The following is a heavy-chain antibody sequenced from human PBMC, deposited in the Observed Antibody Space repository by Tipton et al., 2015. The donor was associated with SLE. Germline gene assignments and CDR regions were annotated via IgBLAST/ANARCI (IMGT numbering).Heavy chain of an antibody. CDR2: IYRGGST. CDR3: AREEVIMNAFDI. CDR1: GFTFRTYA. Sequence: SLRLSCAASGFTFRTYAMNWVRQAPGKGLEWVSTIYRGGSTYYADSVKGRFTISRDNSKNTLDLQMNNLRAEDTAVYYCAREEVIMNAFDIWGQGTMVTVSS. V-gene: IGHV3-23*03. D-gene: IGHD3-3*01. J-gene: IGHJ3*02.